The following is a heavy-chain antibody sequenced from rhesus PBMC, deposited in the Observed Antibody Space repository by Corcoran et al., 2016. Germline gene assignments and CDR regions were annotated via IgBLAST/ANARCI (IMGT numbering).Heavy chain of an antibody. CDR3: ARVDTVTNFDY. V-gene: IGHV4-165*01. CDR2: ISGSIQST. Sequence: QVQLQESGPGLVKPSETLSLTCAVSGGSFSGYYWGWIRQPPGKGLEWIGYISGSIQSTTSNPALKSRVTISTDPSKNQFSLKLSSVTAADTAVYYCARVDTVTNFDYWGQGVLVTVSS. J-gene: IGHJ4*01. D-gene: IGHD4-23*01. CDR1: GGSFSGYY.